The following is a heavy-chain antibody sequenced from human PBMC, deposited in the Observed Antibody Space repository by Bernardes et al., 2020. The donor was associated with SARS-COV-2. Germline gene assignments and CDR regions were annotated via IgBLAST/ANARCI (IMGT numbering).Heavy chain of an antibody. J-gene: IGHJ3*01. V-gene: IGHV4-34*01. CDR2: INLGGST. CDR1: DSSVTYY. Sequence: SETLSLTCGVHDSSVTYYYSWIRQAPGKGLEWIGQINLGGSTNYNPSLRSRLPLSVETSKNQFSLRLTSVTAADTAMYYCARESDITVVPAAIRAIDFWGPGTMVTVSS. CDR3: ARESDITVVPAAIRAIDF. D-gene: IGHD2-2*02.